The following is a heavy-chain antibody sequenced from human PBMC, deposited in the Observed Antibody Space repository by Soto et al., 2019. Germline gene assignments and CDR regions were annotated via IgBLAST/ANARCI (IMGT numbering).Heavy chain of an antibody. CDR3: ARGGKTGDHFDY. CDR2: INPNSGGT. D-gene: IGHD7-27*01. Sequence: TSVKVSCKASGYTFTGYYMHWVRQAPGQGLEWMGWINPNSGGTNYAQKFQGWVTMTRDTSISTAYMELSRLRSDDTAVYYCARGGKTGDHFDYWGQGTLVTVSS. V-gene: IGHV1-2*04. CDR1: GYTFTGYY. J-gene: IGHJ4*02.